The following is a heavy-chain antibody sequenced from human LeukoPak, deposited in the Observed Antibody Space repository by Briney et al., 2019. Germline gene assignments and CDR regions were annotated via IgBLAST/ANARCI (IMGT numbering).Heavy chain of an antibody. J-gene: IGHJ6*02. CDR2: ISYDGSNK. CDR1: GFTFSSYA. D-gene: IGHD6-13*01. CDR3: ARGSSSGLRDYYYGMDV. V-gene: IGHV3-30-3*01. Sequence: PGGSLRLSCAASGFTFSSYAMHWVRQAPGKGLEWVAVISYDGSNKYYADSVKGRFTISRDNSKNTLYLQMNSLRAEDTAVYYCARGSSSGLRDYYYGMDVWGQGTTVTVSS.